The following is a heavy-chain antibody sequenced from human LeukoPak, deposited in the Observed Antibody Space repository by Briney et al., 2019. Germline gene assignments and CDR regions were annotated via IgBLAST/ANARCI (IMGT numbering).Heavy chain of an antibody. CDR3: ARATYSSGWYGYYCYYMDV. J-gene: IGHJ6*03. CDR2: MYYRGNT. Sequence: SETLSLTCAVYGESFSGYYWGWIRQPPGKGLEWVGHMYYRGNTFYNPSLKSRVTISVATSKNQFSLRLSSVTAADTAVYYCARATYSSGWYGYYCYYMDVWGKGTTVTISS. D-gene: IGHD6-19*01. V-gene: IGHV4-34*01. CDR1: GESFSGYY.